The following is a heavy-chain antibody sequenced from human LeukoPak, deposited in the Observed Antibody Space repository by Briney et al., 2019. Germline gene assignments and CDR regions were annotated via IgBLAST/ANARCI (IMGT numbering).Heavy chain of an antibody. CDR1: GFTFSSYW. J-gene: IGHJ4*02. D-gene: IGHD3-3*01. Sequence: GSLRLSCAASGFTFSSYWMTWVRQAPGKGLEWVANIKQDGSEKYYVDSAKGRFTISRDSAKNSLYLQMNSLRAEDTAVYYCARSFWSGYQDYWGQGILVTVSS. V-gene: IGHV3-7*05. CDR2: IKQDGSEK. CDR3: ARSFWSGYQDY.